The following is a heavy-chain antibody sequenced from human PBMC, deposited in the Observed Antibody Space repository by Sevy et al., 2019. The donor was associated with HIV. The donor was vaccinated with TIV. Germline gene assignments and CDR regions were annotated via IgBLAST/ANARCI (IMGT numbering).Heavy chain of an antibody. CDR3: AKDLLRTGGGNSDDY. J-gene: IGHJ4*02. Sequence: GGSLRLSCAASGFTFSSYAMHWVRQAPGKGLEWVSAISGSGGSTYYADSVKGRFTISRDNSKNTLYLQMNSLRAEDTAVYYCAKDLLRTGGGNSDDYWGQGTLVTVSS. CDR2: ISGSGGST. D-gene: IGHD2-21*02. CDR1: GFTFSSYA. V-gene: IGHV3-23*01.